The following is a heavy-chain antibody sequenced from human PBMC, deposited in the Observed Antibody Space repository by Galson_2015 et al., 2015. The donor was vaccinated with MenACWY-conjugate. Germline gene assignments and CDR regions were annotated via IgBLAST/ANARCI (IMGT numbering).Heavy chain of an antibody. V-gene: IGHV5-51*03. Sequence: SGAEVKKPGESLKISCKGSGYSFTSYWIGWVRQMPGKGLEWMGIVYPGDSETRYSPSFQGQVTISADKSIGTAYLQWSSLKASDTAMYYCARGGFTYGDAFDIWGQGTMVTVSS. D-gene: IGHD5-18*01. J-gene: IGHJ3*02. CDR3: ARGGFTYGDAFDI. CDR2: VYPGDSET. CDR1: GYSFTSYW.